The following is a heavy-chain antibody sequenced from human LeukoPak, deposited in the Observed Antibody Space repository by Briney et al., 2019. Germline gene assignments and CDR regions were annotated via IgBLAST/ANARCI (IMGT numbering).Heavy chain of an antibody. Sequence: GASVKVSCKASGYTFTGYYMHWVRQAPGQGLEWMGWINPNSGGTNYAQKFEGRVTMTRDTSISTAYMELSRLRSDDTAVYYCARDFWSNYCFDYWGQGTLVTVSS. V-gene: IGHV1-2*02. CDR1: GYTFTGYY. J-gene: IGHJ4*02. D-gene: IGHD3-3*01. CDR3: ARDFWSNYCFDY. CDR2: INPNSGGT.